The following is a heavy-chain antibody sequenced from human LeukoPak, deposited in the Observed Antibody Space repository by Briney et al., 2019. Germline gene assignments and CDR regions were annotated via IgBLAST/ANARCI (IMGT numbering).Heavy chain of an antibody. D-gene: IGHD2-2*02. J-gene: IGHJ3*02. CDR2: IGTAGDT. Sequence: GGSLRLSCAASGFTLNTYDMHWVRQGIGKGLEWVAGIGTAGDTYYAGSVKGRFTISRDNAQNSLYLQMRSLRAGDTAVYYCAKELGWYTSQRGAFDICGQGTMVTVSS. CDR3: AKELGWYTSQRGAFDI. CDR1: GFTLNTYD. V-gene: IGHV3-13*01.